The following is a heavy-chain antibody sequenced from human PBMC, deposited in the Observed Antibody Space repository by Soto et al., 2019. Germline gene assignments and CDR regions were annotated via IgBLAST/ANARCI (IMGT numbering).Heavy chain of an antibody. Sequence: EVQLVESGGGLVQPEGSLRLSCAASGFTFSDHHMDWVRQAPGKGLEWVGRIKNKANSYTTEYAAPVKGRFIISRDDSKNSVFLQRNRRKPAAAAVYYCTRVSLGSSPPSDYGGQGFLVPVPS. J-gene: IGHJ4*02. CDR3: TRVSLGSSPPSDY. D-gene: IGHD6-13*01. CDR2: IKNKANSYTT. CDR1: GFTFSDHH. V-gene: IGHV3-72*01.